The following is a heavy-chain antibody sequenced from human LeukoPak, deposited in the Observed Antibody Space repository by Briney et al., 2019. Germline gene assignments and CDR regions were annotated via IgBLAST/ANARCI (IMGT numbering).Heavy chain of an antibody. CDR1: GFTFSSHW. CDR2: INGDGSNT. Sequence: GGSLRLSCAASGFTFSSHWMHWVRQAPGKGLVWVSRINGDGSNTTYADSVKGRFTISRDNAKNSLYLQMNSLRAEDTAVYYCASPADYCSSTSCYGVYWGQGTLVTVSS. CDR3: ASPADYCSSTSCYGVY. J-gene: IGHJ4*02. D-gene: IGHD2-2*01. V-gene: IGHV3-74*03.